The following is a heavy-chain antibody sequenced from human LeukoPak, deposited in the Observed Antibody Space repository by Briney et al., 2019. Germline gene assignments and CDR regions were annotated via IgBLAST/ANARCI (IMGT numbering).Heavy chain of an antibody. CDR2: ISGSISGSGGKT. V-gene: IGHV3-23*01. J-gene: IGHJ4*02. D-gene: IGHD3-10*01. CDR1: GLTFSSYA. CDR3: ATPAHRDRGGFDH. Sequence: GGSLRLSCAASGLTFSSYAMFWVRQTPGKGLEWVSAISGSISGSGGKTYYADSVKGRFTISRDNSKNTLLLQMNSLRAEDTAVYYCATPAHRDRGGFDHWGQGTLDTVSS.